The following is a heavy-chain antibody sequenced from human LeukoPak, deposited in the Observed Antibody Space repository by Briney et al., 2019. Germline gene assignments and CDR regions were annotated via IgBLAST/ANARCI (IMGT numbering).Heavy chain of an antibody. D-gene: IGHD3-22*01. J-gene: IGHJ3*02. CDR1: GFTFSSYS. CDR3: ARALKYDSSGYYYGLWAFDI. V-gene: IGHV3-21*01. CDR2: ISSSSYI. Sequence: GGSLRLSCAASGFTFSSYSMNWVRQAPGKGLEWVSSISSSSYIYYADSVKGRFTISRDNAKNSLYLQMNSLRAEDTAVYYCARALKYDSSGYYYGLWAFDIWGQGTMVTVSS.